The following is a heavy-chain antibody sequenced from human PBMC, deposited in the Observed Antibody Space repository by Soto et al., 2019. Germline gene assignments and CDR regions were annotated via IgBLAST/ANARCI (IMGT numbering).Heavy chain of an antibody. J-gene: IGHJ6*02. CDR1: GFTFSGSD. D-gene: IGHD3-3*01. CDR3: ARHFSRTYGMDV. CDR2: IRSQPNNYAT. V-gene: IGHV3-73*01. Sequence: GDSLKISCTAAGFTFSGSDIHWVRQASGKGLEWVGRIRSQPNNYATTYSESVRGRFTFAREDSQNTAYLQMSSLNIEDTAIYYCARHFSRTYGMDVRGQGTTVTVSS.